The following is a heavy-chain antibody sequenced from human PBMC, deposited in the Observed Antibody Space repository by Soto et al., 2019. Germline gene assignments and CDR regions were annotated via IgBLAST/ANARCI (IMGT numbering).Heavy chain of an antibody. V-gene: IGHV1-46*01. J-gene: IGHJ4*02. CDR3: ARDLAAGDH. D-gene: IGHD6-13*01. Sequence: QVQLVQSGAEVTKPGASVKLSCRTSGYTFTHYYIHWVRQAPGQGLEWLGIINPASGSTNYAQDFQGRVTLTMDTSTTTVSMELSGLRAEDTAIFYCARDLAAGDHWGQGTLLTVSS. CDR2: INPASGST. CDR1: GYTFTHYY.